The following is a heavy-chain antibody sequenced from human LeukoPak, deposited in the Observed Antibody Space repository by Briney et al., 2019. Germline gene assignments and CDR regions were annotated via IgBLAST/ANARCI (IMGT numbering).Heavy chain of an antibody. Sequence: GGSLRLSCAAPGFTFDDYAMHWVRQAPGKGLEWVSLISGDGGSTYYADSVKGRFTISRDNSKNSLYLQMNSLRTEDTALYYCAKDGARAYYDFWSGLPGQYYYYGMDVWGQGTTVTVSS. CDR1: GFTFDDYA. CDR2: ISGDGGST. D-gene: IGHD3-3*01. V-gene: IGHV3-43*02. J-gene: IGHJ6*02. CDR3: AKDGARAYYDFWSGLPGQYYYYGMDV.